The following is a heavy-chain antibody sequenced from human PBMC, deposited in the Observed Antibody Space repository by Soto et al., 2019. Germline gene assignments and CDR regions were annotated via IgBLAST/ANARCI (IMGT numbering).Heavy chain of an antibody. CDR3: ARDERRGFDY. J-gene: IGHJ4*02. Sequence: GGSLRLSCAASGFTFSSYAMTWVRQAPGKGLDWVSAISGSGGNTYYADSAKGRFTISRDNSKDTLYLQMNSLRAEDTAVYYCARDERRGFDYWGQGTLVTVSS. V-gene: IGHV3-23*01. CDR2: ISGSGGNT. CDR1: GFTFSSYA.